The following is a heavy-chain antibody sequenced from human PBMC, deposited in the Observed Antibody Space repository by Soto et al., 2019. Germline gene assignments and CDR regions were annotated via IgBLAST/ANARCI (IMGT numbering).Heavy chain of an antibody. D-gene: IGHD3-9*01. V-gene: IGHV1-18*01. CDR3: ARVNPHYDISEDAFDI. CDR1: GYTFTSYG. CDR2: ISAYNGNT. Sequence: QVQLVQSGAEVKKPGASVKVSCKASGYTFTSYGISWVRQAPGQGLEWMGWISAYNGNTNYAQKLQGRVTMTTDTSTSTAYMELRGLRPDGTAVYYCARVNPHYDISEDAFDIWGQGTMVTVSS. J-gene: IGHJ3*02.